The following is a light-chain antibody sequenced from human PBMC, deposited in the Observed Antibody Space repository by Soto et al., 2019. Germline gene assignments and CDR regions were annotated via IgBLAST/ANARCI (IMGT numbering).Light chain of an antibody. CDR1: SSNIGSND. CDR2: ENS. J-gene: IGLJ1*01. V-gene: IGLV1-51*02. Sequence: SVLTQPPSVAAAPGQKVTISCSGNSSNIGSNDVSWYQQLPGKAPKLLIYENSQRPSGIPDRFSGSKSGTSATLGITGLQTGDEADYYCGTWDSSLSSYVFGTGTKVTVL. CDR3: GTWDSSLSSYV.